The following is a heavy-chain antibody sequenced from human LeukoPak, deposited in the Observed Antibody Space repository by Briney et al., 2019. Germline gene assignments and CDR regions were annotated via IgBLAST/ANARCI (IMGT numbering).Heavy chain of an antibody. CDR1: GLTFYTYA. CDR2: ISGKDGRT. Sequence: GGSLRLSCAVSGLTFYTYAMSWVRQVPGKGLEWVSAISGKDGRTYYSDSVKGRFTISRDNSQNTLYLQMNTLRAEDTAVYYCSTSPSFGSSWYQFNYWGQGALVIVSS. J-gene: IGHJ4*02. V-gene: IGHV3-23*01. D-gene: IGHD6-13*01. CDR3: STSPSFGSSWYQFNY.